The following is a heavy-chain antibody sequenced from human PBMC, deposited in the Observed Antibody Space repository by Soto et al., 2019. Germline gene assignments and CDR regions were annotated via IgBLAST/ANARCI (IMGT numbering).Heavy chain of an antibody. J-gene: IGHJ3*02. Sequence: QVQLVESGGDVVQPGRSLRLSCAASGSTFSTSDIHWVRQAPGKGLDWVAHISPHGNIAYYADSVKGRFTISRDNARNTVYLQVNSLGPEDSAVYHCVRGPSHGAFDIWCQGTLVTVSS. CDR2: ISPHGNIA. V-gene: IGHV3-30-3*01. CDR3: VRGPSHGAFDI. CDR1: GSTFSTSD.